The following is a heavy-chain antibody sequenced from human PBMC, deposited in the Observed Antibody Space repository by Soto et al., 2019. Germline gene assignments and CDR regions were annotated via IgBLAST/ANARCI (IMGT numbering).Heavy chain of an antibody. Sequence: EVQLLDSGGGLVQPGGSLRLSCAASEFTFSSCARSWVRQAPGKGLEWVSGISGSGGSTYYADSVKGRFTISRDNSKNTLYLQMNSLRAEDTSVYYCAKEEGYSSGWTEIDYWGQGTLVTVSS. CDR2: ISGSGGST. D-gene: IGHD6-19*01. CDR1: EFTFSSCA. J-gene: IGHJ4*02. CDR3: AKEEGYSSGWTEIDY. V-gene: IGHV3-23*01.